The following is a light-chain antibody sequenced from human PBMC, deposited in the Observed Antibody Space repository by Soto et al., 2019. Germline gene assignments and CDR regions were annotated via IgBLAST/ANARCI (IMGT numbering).Light chain of an antibody. V-gene: IGKV1-39*01. CDR2: AAS. CDR1: QAITNN. Sequence: DIHLTQSPSSLSASVGDRVTITCRASQAITNNLNWYQQKPGKAPKLLIYAASSLQSGVPSRFSGSGSGTDFTLTISSLQPEDFATYYCQQSYSNPRTFGQGTKVDI. CDR3: QQSYSNPRT. J-gene: IGKJ1*01.